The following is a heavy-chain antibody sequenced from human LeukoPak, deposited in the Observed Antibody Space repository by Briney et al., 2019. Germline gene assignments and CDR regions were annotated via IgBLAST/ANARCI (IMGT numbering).Heavy chain of an antibody. V-gene: IGHV3-30*02. CDR3: ARDGGWYGNWFDP. D-gene: IGHD6-19*01. CDR1: GFTFSSYG. Sequence: PGGSLRLSCAASGFTFSSYGMHWVRQAPGKGLEWVAFIRYDGSNKYYADSVKGRFTISRDNSKNTLYLQMNSLRAEDTAVYYCARDGGWYGNWFDPWGQGTLVTVSS. CDR2: IRYDGSNK. J-gene: IGHJ5*02.